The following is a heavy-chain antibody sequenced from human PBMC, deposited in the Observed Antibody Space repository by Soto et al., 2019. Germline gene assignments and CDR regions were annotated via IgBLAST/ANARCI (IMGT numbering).Heavy chain of an antibody. CDR1: GASISSGGYS. J-gene: IGHJ6*02. CDR2: IYFSGST. V-gene: IGHV4-31*03. Sequence: SETLSLTCTVSGASISSGGYSWSWIRQHPGKGLEWIGYIYFSGSTYYNPSLTSRLTISLDTSKNQFSLNLSSATAADTALYYCARRLGANYYYYAMDVWGQGTTVTVSS. D-gene: IGHD5-12*01. CDR3: ARRLGANYYYYAMDV.